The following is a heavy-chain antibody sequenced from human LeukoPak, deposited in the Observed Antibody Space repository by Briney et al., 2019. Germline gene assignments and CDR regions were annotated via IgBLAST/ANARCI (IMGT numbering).Heavy chain of an antibody. CDR1: GYTFTSYD. CDR2: MNPNSGNT. V-gene: IGHV1-8*01. J-gene: IGHJ6*02. D-gene: IGHD3-3*01. CDR3: ARGPSYYDFWSGYYGMDV. Sequence: ASVKVSCKASGYTFTSYDINWVRQATGQGLEWMGWMNPNSGNTGYAQKFQGRVTMTRSTSISTAYMELSSLRSEDTAVYYCARGPSYYDFWSGYYGMDVWGQGTTVTVSS.